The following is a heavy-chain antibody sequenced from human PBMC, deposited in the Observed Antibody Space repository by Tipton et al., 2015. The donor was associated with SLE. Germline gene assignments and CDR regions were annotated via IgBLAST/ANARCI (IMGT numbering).Heavy chain of an antibody. V-gene: IGHV5-51*01. CDR3: ARHRDWHFDL. J-gene: IGHJ2*01. Sequence: QLVQSGAEVKKPGESLKISCTVSGYTFANFWISWVRQTPEKGLEWMGFIYPTDSDTKYSPSFEGQVTFSADKSTNTAYLQWSSLEASDTAMYYCARHRDWHFDLWGRGTLVTVSS. CDR2: IYPTDSDT. CDR1: GYTFANFW.